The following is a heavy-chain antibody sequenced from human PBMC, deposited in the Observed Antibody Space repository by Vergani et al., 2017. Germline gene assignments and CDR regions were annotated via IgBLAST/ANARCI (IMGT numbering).Heavy chain of an antibody. CDR3: ASDYYYDSSGYYFDY. V-gene: IGHV4-39*01. Sequence: QLQLPESGPGLVKPSETLSLTCTVSGGSISSSSYYWGWIRRPPGKGLEWIGSIYYSGSTYDNPSLKSRVTISVDTSKNQFSLKLSSVTAADTAVYYCASDYYYDSSGYYFDYWGQGTLVTVSS. CDR1: GGSISSSSYY. CDR2: IYYSGST. J-gene: IGHJ4*02. D-gene: IGHD3-22*01.